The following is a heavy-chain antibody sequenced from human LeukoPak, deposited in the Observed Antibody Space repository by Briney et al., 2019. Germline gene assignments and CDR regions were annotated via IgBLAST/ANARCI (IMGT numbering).Heavy chain of an antibody. V-gene: IGHV3-9*01. Sequence: GGSLRLSCAASGLTFDVYAVHWVRQAPGKGLEWISGITWSNGEIAYADSVKGRFTISRDNAKMYLQMNSLRTEDTAVYYCAKSLRNGSGWASDYWGQGTLVTVSS. D-gene: IGHD6-19*01. CDR1: GLTFDVYA. CDR2: ITWSNGEI. J-gene: IGHJ4*02. CDR3: AKSLRNGSGWASDY.